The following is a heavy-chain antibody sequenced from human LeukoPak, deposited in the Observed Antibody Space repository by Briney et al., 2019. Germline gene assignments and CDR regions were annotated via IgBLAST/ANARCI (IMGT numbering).Heavy chain of an antibody. Sequence: ASVKVSCKASGYTFTSSGISWVRQAPGQGLEWMGWISAYNGNTNYAQKLQGRVTMTTDTSTSTAYMELRSLRSDGTAVYYCARDGASYGADAFDIWGQGTMVTVSS. CDR3: ARDGASYGADAFDI. CDR1: GYTFTSSG. D-gene: IGHD4-17*01. CDR2: ISAYNGNT. J-gene: IGHJ3*02. V-gene: IGHV1-18*01.